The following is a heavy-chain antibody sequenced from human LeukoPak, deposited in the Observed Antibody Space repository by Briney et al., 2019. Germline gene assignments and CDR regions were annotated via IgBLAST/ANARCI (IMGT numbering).Heavy chain of an antibody. CDR1: GFTFTSYA. V-gene: IGHV3-23*01. D-gene: IGHD6-13*01. CDR2: IGATGGGST. Sequence: PGGSLRLSRAVSGFTFTSYAMSWVRQAPGKGLEWVSAIGATGGGSTFYADSVKGRFTISRDNSKNALYLQMSSLRAEDTAFYYCAKGVASSGTGYYFDYWGQGTLVTVSS. CDR3: AKGVASSGTGYYFDY. J-gene: IGHJ4*02.